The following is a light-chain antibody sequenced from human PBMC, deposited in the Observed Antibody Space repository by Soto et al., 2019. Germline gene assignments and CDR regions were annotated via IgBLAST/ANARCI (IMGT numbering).Light chain of an antibody. Sequence: QSALTQPASVSGSPGQSITISCPGTSSDIGGYNYVSWYQHHPGRAPKLMIYDVSNRPSGVSSRFSGSRSGNTASLTISGLQADDEADYYCSSYTPSTILFGGGTKVTVL. CDR1: SSDIGGYNY. V-gene: IGLV2-14*03. CDR3: SSYTPSTIL. CDR2: DVS. J-gene: IGLJ2*01.